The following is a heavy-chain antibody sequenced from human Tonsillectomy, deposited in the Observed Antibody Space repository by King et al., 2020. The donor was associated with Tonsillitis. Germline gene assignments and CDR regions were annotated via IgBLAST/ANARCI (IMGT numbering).Heavy chain of an antibody. V-gene: IGHV1-2*06. CDR1: GYSFTDYS. Sequence: VQLVQSGPEVKKPGASVKVSCQASGYSFTDYSIHWVRQAPGQGLDWMGRINPDSGAADYALRFEDRVTMTTDTSFRTAYLELSRLSSDDTATYFCARDTGGWRSFDCWGQGTLVIVSS. J-gene: IGHJ4*02. CDR3: ARDTGGWRSFDC. CDR2: INPDSGAA. D-gene: IGHD2-8*02.